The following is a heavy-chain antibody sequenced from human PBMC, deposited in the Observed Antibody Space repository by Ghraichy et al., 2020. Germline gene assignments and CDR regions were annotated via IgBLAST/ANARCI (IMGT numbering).Heavy chain of an antibody. CDR1: GFTFSSYW. V-gene: IGHV3-74*01. CDR3: ARETVSYDFWSVTNAFDI. D-gene: IGHD3-3*01. CDR2: INSDGSST. Sequence: GGSLRLSCAASGFTFSSYWMHWVRQAPGKGLVWVSRINSDGSSTSYVDSVKGRFTISRDNAKNTLYLQMNSLRAEDTAVYYCARETVSYDFWSVTNAFDIWGQGTMVTVSS. J-gene: IGHJ3*02.